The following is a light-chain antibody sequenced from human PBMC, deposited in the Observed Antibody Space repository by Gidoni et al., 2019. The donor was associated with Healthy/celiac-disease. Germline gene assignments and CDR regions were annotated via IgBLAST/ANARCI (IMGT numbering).Light chain of an antibody. CDR3: QQSYSTL. Sequence: DIQMTQSPSSLSASVGDRVTITCRASQSISSYLNWYQQKPGKVPKLLIYAASSLQSGVPSRFSGSGSGTDFTLTISSLQPEDFATYYCQQSYSTLFGQGTKLEIK. CDR1: QSISSY. CDR2: AAS. V-gene: IGKV1-39*01. J-gene: IGKJ2*01.